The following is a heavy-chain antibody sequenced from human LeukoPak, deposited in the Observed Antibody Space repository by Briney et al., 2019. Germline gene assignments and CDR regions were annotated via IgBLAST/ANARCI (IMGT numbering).Heavy chain of an antibody. CDR1: GFTFSTYG. Sequence: GGSLRLSCAASGFTFSTYGMHWARQAPGKGLEWVAFIRYDGSNKYYTDSVKGRFTISRDNSKNTLYLQMNSLRAEDTAMYYCARNKRMTPNDAFDIWGQGTVVTVSS. CDR3: ARNKRMTPNDAFDI. D-gene: IGHD2-15*01. V-gene: IGHV3-30*02. J-gene: IGHJ3*02. CDR2: IRYDGSNK.